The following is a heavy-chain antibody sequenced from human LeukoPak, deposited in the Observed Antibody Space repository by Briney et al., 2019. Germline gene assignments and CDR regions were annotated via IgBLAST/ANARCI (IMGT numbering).Heavy chain of an antibody. J-gene: IGHJ5*02. D-gene: IGHD6-19*01. CDR1: GYTFTSYD. V-gene: IGHV1-8*01. CDR3: ARGPGSGWYQWNWFDP. Sequence: ASVKVSCKASGYTFTSYDINWLRQATGQGLEWMGWMNPNSGDTGYAQKFQGRVTMTRNTSISTAYMELSSLRSEDTAVYYCARGPGSGWYQWNWFDPWGQGTLVTVSS. CDR2: MNPNSGDT.